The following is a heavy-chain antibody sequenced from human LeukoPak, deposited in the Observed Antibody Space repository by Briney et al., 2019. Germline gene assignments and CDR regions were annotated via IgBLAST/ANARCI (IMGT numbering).Heavy chain of an antibody. V-gene: IGHV1-69*13. CDR3: AREVLLWFGETPQDYYYYYGMDV. CDR1: GGTFSSYA. J-gene: IGHJ6*02. Sequence: ASVKVSCKASGGTFSSYAISWVRQAPGQGLEWMGGIIPIFGTASYAQKFQGRVTITADESTSTAYMELSSLRSEDTAVYYCAREVLLWFGETPQDYYYYYGMDVWGQGTTVTVSS. CDR2: IIPIFGTA. D-gene: IGHD3-10*01.